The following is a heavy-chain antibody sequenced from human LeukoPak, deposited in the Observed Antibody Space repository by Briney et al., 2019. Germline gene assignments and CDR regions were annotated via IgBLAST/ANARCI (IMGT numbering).Heavy chain of an antibody. D-gene: IGHD6-13*01. CDR1: GFTFSRYW. V-gene: IGHV3-7*01. Sequence: PGGSLRLSCAASGFTFSRYWMSWVRQASGKGLEWVANIKQDGSEKYYVDSVKGRFTISRDNAKISLYLQMNSLRAEDTAIYYCARSAGSSGWYEGYYFDYWGQGTLVTVSS. CDR3: ARSAGSSGWYEGYYFDY. CDR2: IKQDGSEK. J-gene: IGHJ4*02.